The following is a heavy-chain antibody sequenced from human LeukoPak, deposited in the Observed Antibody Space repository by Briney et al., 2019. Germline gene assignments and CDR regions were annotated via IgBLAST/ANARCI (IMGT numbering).Heavy chain of an antibody. CDR1: GGSISSYY. J-gene: IGHJ2*01. CDR2: IYTSAST. CDR3: ARNPGRGYWYFDL. Sequence: SETLSLTCPVSGGSISSYYWSWIRQPAGKGLEWIGRIYTSASTNYNPSLKRRVTMSVDTSENQFSLKLSSVTAADTAVYYCARNPGRGYWYFDLWGRGTLVTVSS. V-gene: IGHV4-4*07.